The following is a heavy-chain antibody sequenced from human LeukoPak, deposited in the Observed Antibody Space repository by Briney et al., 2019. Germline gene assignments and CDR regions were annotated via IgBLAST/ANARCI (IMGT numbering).Heavy chain of an antibody. V-gene: IGHV3-48*03. CDR2: ISSSGSTI. J-gene: IGHJ6*03. Sequence: GGSLRLSCAASGFTFSSYELNWVRQAPGKGLEWVSYISSSGSTIYYADSVKGRFTISRDNAKNSLYLPMNSLRAEDTAVYYCAGLGFGELLSHYMDVWGKGTTVTVSS. CDR1: GFTFSSYE. CDR3: AGLGFGELLSHYMDV. D-gene: IGHD3-10*01.